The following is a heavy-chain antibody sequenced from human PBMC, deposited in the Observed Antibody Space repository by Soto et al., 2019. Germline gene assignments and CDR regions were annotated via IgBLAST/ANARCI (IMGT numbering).Heavy chain of an antibody. CDR3: ARMRGLGEISPYVDY. CDR2: IYYTGRT. J-gene: IGHJ4*02. D-gene: IGHD3-16*01. Sequence: QVQLQESGPGLVKPSETLSLTCSISGGSISDYQWNWIRQPPGKGLGWIEYIYYTGRTNYNPSLKSRLTISLDTSTRQFSLRLRSVTAADTAVYYWARMRGLGEISPYVDYWGQGALVTVSS. CDR1: GGSISDYQ. V-gene: IGHV4-59*01.